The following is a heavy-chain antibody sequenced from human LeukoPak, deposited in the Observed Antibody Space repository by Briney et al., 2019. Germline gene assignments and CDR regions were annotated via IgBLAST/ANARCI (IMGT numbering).Heavy chain of an antibody. J-gene: IGHJ6*03. D-gene: IGHD2-2*01. CDR1: GYTFTSYG. CDR3: ARAGSLGIVVVPAALGYYYYYMDV. Sequence: ASVKVSCKASGYTFTSYGISWVRQAPGQGLEWMGWISAYNGNTNYAQKLQGRVTMTTDTSTSTAYMELRSLRSDDTAVYYCARAGSLGIVVVPAALGYYYYYMDVWGKGTTVTVSS. V-gene: IGHV1-18*01. CDR2: ISAYNGNT.